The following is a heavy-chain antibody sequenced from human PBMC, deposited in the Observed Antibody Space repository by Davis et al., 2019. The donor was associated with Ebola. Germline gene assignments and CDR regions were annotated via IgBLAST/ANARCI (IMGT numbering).Heavy chain of an antibody. D-gene: IGHD6-13*01. J-gene: IGHJ5*02. CDR2: IVVGSGNT. V-gene: IGHV1-58*02. CDR3: ARYPSIAAAGTPRKDWFDP. CDR1: GFTFTSSA. Sequence: AASVKVSCKASGFTFTSSAMQWVRQARGQRLEWIGWIVVGSGNTNYAQKFQERVTITRDMSTSTAYMELSSLRSEDTAVYYCARYPSIAAAGTPRKDWFDPWGQGTLVTVSS.